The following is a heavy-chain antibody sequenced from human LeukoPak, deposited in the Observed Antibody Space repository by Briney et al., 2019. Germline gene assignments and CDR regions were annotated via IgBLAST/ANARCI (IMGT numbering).Heavy chain of an antibody. D-gene: IGHD3-22*01. J-gene: IGHJ5*02. Sequence: PSETLSLTCTVSGGSISSGGYYWSWTRQHPGKGLEWTGYIYYSGSTYYNPSLKSRVTISVDTSKNQFSLKLSSVTAADTAVYYCARAPRDSSGYVGDNWFDPWGQGTLVTVSS. V-gene: IGHV4-31*03. CDR2: IYYSGST. CDR3: ARAPRDSSGYVGDNWFDP. CDR1: GGSISSGGYY.